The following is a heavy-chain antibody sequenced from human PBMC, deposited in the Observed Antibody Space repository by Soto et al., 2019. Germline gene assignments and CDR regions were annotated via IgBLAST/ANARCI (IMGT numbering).Heavy chain of an antibody. CDR1: GYTFTSYG. CDR3: ARDPLLPTYRDYGMDV. J-gene: IGHJ6*02. V-gene: IGHV1-18*01. Sequence: ASVKVSCKASGYTFTSYGISWVRQAPGQGLEWMGWISAYNGNTNYAQKLQGRVTMTTDTSTSTAYMELRSLRSDDTAVYYCARDPLLPTYRDYGMDVWGQGTTVTVSS. D-gene: IGHD3-22*01. CDR2: ISAYNGNT.